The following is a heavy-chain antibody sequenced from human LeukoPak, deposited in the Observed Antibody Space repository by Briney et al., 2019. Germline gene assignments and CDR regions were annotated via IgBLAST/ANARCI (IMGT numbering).Heavy chain of an antibody. D-gene: IGHD6-19*01. CDR2: ISYDGSNK. CDR3: ARDLRRYSSGSNLPRGVAFDI. V-gene: IGHV3-30-3*01. Sequence: PGGSLRLSCAASGFTFSSYAMHWVRQAPGKGLEWVAVISYDGSNKYYADSVKGRFTISRDNSKNTLYLQMNSLRAEDTAVYYCARDLRRYSSGSNLPRGVAFDIWGQGTMVTVSS. CDR1: GFTFSSYA. J-gene: IGHJ3*02.